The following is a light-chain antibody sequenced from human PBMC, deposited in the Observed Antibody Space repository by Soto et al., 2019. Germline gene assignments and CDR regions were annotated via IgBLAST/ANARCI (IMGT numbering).Light chain of an antibody. Sequence: SVLTQPRPVSASPGQSVTISCTGTSSDVGRYDYVSWYQQHPGKAPKLIVYDVTERPSGVPDRFSGSKSGNTASLTISGLQAEDEADYSCQSYDSSLSGYVFGNGTKVTVL. CDR3: QSYDSSLSGYV. CDR1: SSDVGRYDY. CDR2: DVT. J-gene: IGLJ1*01. V-gene: IGLV2-11*01.